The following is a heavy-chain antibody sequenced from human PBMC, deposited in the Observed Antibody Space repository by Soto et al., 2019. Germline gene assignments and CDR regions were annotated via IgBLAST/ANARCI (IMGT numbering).Heavy chain of an antibody. J-gene: IGHJ5*02. CDR2: IYYSGST. V-gene: IGHV4-61*01. CDR3: ARGDPYNWFDP. Sequence: QVQLQESGPGLVKPSETLSLTCTVSGGSVSSGSYYWSWIRQPPGKGLEWIGYIYYSGSTNYNPSLTRRVTISVDTSKNQFSLKLSSVTAADTAVYYCARGDPYNWFDPWGQGTLVTVSS. CDR1: GGSVSSGSYY.